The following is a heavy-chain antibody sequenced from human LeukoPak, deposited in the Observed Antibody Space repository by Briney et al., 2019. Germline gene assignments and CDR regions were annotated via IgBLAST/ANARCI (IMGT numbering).Heavy chain of an antibody. CDR1: GGSISSSSYC. D-gene: IGHD2-15*01. Sequence: SETLSLTCTVSGGSISSSSYCWGWIRQPPGKGLEWIGSIYYSGSTYYNPSLKSRVTISVDTSKNQFSLKLSSVTAADTAVYYCAGTYCSGGSCHDPFDYWGQGTLVTVSS. CDR3: AGTYCSGGSCHDPFDY. J-gene: IGHJ4*02. V-gene: IGHV4-39*01. CDR2: IYYSGST.